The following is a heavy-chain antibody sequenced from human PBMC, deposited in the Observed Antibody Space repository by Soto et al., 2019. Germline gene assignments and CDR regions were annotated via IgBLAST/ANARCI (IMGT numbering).Heavy chain of an antibody. CDR3: AKDRQGSYFDY. V-gene: IGHV3-23*01. J-gene: IGHJ4*02. Sequence: EVQLLESGGGVVQPGGSLRLSCAASGFTFSSYAMNWVRQAPGKGLEWVSTISGSGVSTYYADSVKGRFTISRDNSKNTLYLQMNSLRAEDTAVYYCAKDRQGSYFDYWGQGTLVTVSS. CDR1: GFTFSSYA. CDR2: ISGSGVST. D-gene: IGHD1-26*01.